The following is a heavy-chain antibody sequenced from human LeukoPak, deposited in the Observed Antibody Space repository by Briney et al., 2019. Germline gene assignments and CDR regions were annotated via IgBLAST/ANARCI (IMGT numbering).Heavy chain of an antibody. CDR3: AREASTYYYDSSGYFPDALDI. D-gene: IGHD3-22*01. CDR2: ISPYNGKT. V-gene: IGHV1-18*01. Sequence: ASVKVSCKSCGYTFTHYGIIWLRQVPGQGLEWMGWISPYNGKTNYAQNLQGRVTMTTDTPTSTAYMELRSLRSDDTAVYYCAREASTYYYDSSGYFPDALDIWGQGTMVTVSS. CDR1: GYTFTHYG. J-gene: IGHJ3*02.